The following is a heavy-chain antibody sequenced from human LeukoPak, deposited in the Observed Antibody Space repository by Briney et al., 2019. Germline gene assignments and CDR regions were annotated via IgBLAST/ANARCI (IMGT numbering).Heavy chain of an antibody. CDR1: GFTFSGSA. V-gene: IGHV3-48*03. CDR3: AREALGYSSGWANLDYYGMDV. J-gene: IGHJ6*02. Sequence: PGGSLKLSCAASGFTFSGSAIHWVRQSSGKGLEWVSYISSSGSTIYYADSVKGRFTISRDNAKNSLYLQMNSLRAEDTAVYYCAREALGYSSGWANLDYYGMDVWGQGTTVTVSS. CDR2: ISSSGSTI. D-gene: IGHD6-19*01.